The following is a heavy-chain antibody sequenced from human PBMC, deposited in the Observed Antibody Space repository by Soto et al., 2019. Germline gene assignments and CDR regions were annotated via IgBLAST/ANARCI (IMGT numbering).Heavy chain of an antibody. Sequence: QVQLVQSGAEVKKPGASVKVSCKASGYTFTSYDINWVRQATGQGLEWMGWMNPNSGNTGYAQKFKGRVTMTRNTSISTAYMELSSLRSEDTAVYYCARTVYPRDWFDPWGQGTLVTVSS. V-gene: IGHV1-8*01. CDR1: GYTFTSYD. CDR2: MNPNSGNT. J-gene: IGHJ5*02. D-gene: IGHD1-20*01. CDR3: ARTVYPRDWFDP.